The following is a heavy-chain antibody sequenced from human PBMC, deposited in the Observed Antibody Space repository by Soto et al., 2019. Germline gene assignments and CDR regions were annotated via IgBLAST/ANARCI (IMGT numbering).Heavy chain of an antibody. Sequence: SETLSLTCAVYGGSFSGYYWSWIRQPPGKGLEWIGEINHSGSTNYNPSLKSRVTISVDTSKNQFSLKLSSVTAADTAVYYCARGSGRDGGKRGVGGMDVWGQGTTVTVSS. J-gene: IGHJ6*02. CDR2: INHSGST. CDR1: GGSFSGYY. D-gene: IGHD2-15*01. V-gene: IGHV4-34*01. CDR3: ARGSGRDGGKRGVGGMDV.